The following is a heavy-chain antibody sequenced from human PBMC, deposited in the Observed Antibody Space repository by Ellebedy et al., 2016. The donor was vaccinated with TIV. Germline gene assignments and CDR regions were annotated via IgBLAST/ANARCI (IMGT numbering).Heavy chain of an antibody. CDR2: IYQDGSNQ. D-gene: IGHD4-17*01. CDR1: GFSFRSYW. CDR3: ARRASYGDYAVQVNPWFDP. Sequence: GESLKISCVASGFSFRSYWMSSVRQAPGKGLEWVANIYQDGSNQYYVDSVKGRFTISRDNANKSLFLQMNSLRVEDTAVYYCARRASYGDYAVQVNPWFDPWGQGTLVTVSS. J-gene: IGHJ5*02. V-gene: IGHV3-7*01.